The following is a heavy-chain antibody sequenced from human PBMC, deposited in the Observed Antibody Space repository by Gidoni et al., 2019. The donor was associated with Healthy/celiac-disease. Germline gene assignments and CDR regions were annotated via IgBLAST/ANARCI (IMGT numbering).Heavy chain of an antibody. CDR2: IYYSGST. J-gene: IGHJ4*02. V-gene: IGHV4-39*01. Sequence: QLQLQESGPGLVKPSETLSLTCTVSGGSISSSSYYWGWIRQPPGKGLEWIGSIYYSGSTYYNPSLKSRVTISVDTSKNQFSLKLSSVTAADTAVYYCARPHSSGWSFFDYWGQGTLVTVSS. D-gene: IGHD6-19*01. CDR1: GGSISSSSYY. CDR3: ARPHSSGWSFFDY.